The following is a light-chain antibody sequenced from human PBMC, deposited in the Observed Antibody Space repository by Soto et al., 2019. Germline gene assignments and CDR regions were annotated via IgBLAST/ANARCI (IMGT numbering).Light chain of an antibody. V-gene: IGLV2-14*01. CDR2: DVF. J-gene: IGLJ1*01. CDR3: SSFTSTNTPYV. Sequence: QSALTQPASVSGSPGQSITISCTGTSSDVGAYNFVSWYQQHPGKTPKLMIYDVFHRPSGVSNRFSGSKSGNTASLTISGLQADDEADYYCSSFTSTNTPYVFGTGTKVTVL. CDR1: SSDVGAYNF.